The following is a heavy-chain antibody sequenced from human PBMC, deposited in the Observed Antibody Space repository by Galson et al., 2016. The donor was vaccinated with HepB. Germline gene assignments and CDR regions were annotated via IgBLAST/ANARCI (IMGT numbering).Heavy chain of an antibody. CDR2: IYYSGST. CDR3: ARPQGSGSYIYYDYAMDV. J-gene: IGHJ6*02. Sequence: SETLSLTCTVSGGSIRSYYWTWIRQSPGKGLEWIGNIYYSGSTTYNPSLKSRVTISVDTSKNQFSLKLSSVTAADTAVYYCARPQGSGSYIYYDYAMDVWGQGTTVTVSS. V-gene: IGHV4-59*01. D-gene: IGHD3-10*01. CDR1: GGSIRSYY.